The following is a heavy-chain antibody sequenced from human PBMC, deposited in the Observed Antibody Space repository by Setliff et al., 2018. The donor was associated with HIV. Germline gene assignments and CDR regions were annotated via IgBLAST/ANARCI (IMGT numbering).Heavy chain of an antibody. V-gene: IGHV1-46*01. CDR2: IDSNDGYT. CDR3: ARDIYDSGWFTLEY. D-gene: IGHD6-19*01. J-gene: IGHJ4*02. Sequence: ASVKVSCKASGSTFITYHVHWVRQAPGQGLEWMAIIDSNDGYTTYAQSFQGRVTMTRDTSTSTVYMELSSLGSEDTAIYYCARDIYDSGWFTLEYWGQGTLVTVSS. CDR1: GSTFITYH.